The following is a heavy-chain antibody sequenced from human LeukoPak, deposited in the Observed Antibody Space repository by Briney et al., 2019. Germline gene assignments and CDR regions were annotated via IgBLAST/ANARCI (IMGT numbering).Heavy chain of an antibody. J-gene: IGHJ4*02. D-gene: IGHD6-19*01. CDR3: ARDHSSGWYSDYFDY. Sequence: PGGSLRLSCAASGFTFSSYSMNWVRQAPGKGPEWVAVIWYDGSNKYYADSVKGRFTISRDNSKNTLYLQMNSLRAEDTAVYYCARDHSSGWYSDYFDYWGQGTLVTVSS. CDR1: GFTFSSYS. V-gene: IGHV3-33*08. CDR2: IWYDGSNK.